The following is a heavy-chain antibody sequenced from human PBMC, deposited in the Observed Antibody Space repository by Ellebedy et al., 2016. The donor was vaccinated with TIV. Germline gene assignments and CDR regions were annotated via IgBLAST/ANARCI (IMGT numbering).Heavy chain of an antibody. Sequence: AASVKVSCKASGYTFTSYGITWVRQAPGQGLEWMGWISSYNGNTNYAEKFRGRVTMTTDTSTSTAYMELRSLRSDDTAVYYCARGEYYDSSGYYPGNPWGQGTLVTVSS. CDR1: GYTFTSYG. CDR2: ISSYNGNT. D-gene: IGHD3-22*01. J-gene: IGHJ5*02. CDR3: ARGEYYDSSGYYPGNP. V-gene: IGHV1-18*04.